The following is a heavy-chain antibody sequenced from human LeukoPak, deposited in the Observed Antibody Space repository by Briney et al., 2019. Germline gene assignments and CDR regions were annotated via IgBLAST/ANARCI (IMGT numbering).Heavy chain of an antibody. D-gene: IGHD2-2*01. CDR1: GYTLSNYG. CDR3: ARGARISSSWYSSV. V-gene: IGHV1-18*01. Sequence: ASVKVSCNASGYTLSNYGVTWVRQAPGQGLEWMGWISAYNGNTNYAQKLQGRVTMTTDTSTSTAYMELRSLRSDDTAVYYCARGARISSSWYSSVWGQGTLITVS. CDR2: ISAYNGNT. J-gene: IGHJ4*02.